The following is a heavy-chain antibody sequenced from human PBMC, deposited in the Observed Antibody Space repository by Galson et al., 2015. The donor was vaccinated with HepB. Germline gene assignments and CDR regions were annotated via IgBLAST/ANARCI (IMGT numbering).Heavy chain of an antibody. Sequence: CKASGYTFTSYGISWVRQAPGQGLEWMGWNSAYNGNTNYAQKLQGRVTMTTDTSTSTAYMELRSLRSDDTAVNYCAREHLYGSSTSCSNKKYYYYYYGMDVWGQGTTVTVS. CDR1: GYTFTSYG. D-gene: IGHD2-2*01. J-gene: IGHJ6*02. CDR2: NSAYNGNT. CDR3: AREHLYGSSTSCSNKKYYYYYYGMDV. V-gene: IGHV1-18*04.